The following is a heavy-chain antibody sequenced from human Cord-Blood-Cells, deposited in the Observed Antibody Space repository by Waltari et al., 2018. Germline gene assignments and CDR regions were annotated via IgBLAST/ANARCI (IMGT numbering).Heavy chain of an antibody. CDR2: ISDDGSNK. Sequence: QVQLVESGGGVVQPGRSLRLSCAASGFTFSSYAMHWVRQAPGKGLEWVAVISDDGSNKYYADSVKGRFTISRDNSKNTLYLQMNSLRAEDTAVYYCARGNWDDAFDIWGQGTMVTVSS. D-gene: IGHD7-27*01. CDR3: ARGNWDDAFDI. V-gene: IGHV3-30-3*01. CDR1: GFTFSSYA. J-gene: IGHJ3*02.